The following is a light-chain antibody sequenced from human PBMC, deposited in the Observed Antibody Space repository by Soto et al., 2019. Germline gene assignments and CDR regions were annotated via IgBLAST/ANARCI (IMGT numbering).Light chain of an antibody. CDR2: WAS. CDR3: QQYYSTPEWT. J-gene: IGKJ1*01. Sequence: DIVMTQSPDSLAVSLGERATINCKSSQSVLYSSNNKNYLAWYQQKPGQPPKLLIYWASTRESGVPDRFSGSGCGTDFTLTISSLQDEDVEVYYYQQYYSTPEWTFGQGTKVEIK. CDR1: QSVLYSSNNKNY. V-gene: IGKV4-1*01.